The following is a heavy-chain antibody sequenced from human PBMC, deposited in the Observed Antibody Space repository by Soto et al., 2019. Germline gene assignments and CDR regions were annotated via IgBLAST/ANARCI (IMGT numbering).Heavy chain of an antibody. CDR2: IYYSGST. D-gene: IGHD3-3*01. V-gene: IGHV4-31*03. CDR3: ARHRYNYDFWSGSPGYFDY. Sequence: TLSLSCTASGGSICSGGYYGSWIRQHPGKGLEWIGYIYYSGSTYYNPSLKSRVTISVDTSKNQFSLKLSSVTAADTAVYYCARHRYNYDFWSGSPGYFDYWGQGTLVTVSS. J-gene: IGHJ4*02. CDR1: GGSICSGGYY.